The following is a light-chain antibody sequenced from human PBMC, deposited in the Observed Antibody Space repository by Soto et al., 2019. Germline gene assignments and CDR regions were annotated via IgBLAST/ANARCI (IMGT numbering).Light chain of an antibody. V-gene: IGLV2-8*01. Sequence: APTPPPPPARAPGAAVPLPPPWNNRDLGGYNFVSWYQQHPGKAPKLMIYEVSKRPSGVPDRFSGSKSGNTASLTVSGLQADDEADYYCTSYAGSNIPVVFGGGTKVTVL. CDR2: EVS. CDR3: TSYAGSNIPVV. J-gene: IGLJ2*01. CDR1: NRDLGGYNF.